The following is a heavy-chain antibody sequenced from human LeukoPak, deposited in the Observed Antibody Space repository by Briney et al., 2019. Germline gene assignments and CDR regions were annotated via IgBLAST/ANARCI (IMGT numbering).Heavy chain of an antibody. CDR2: IWYDGTNK. CDR3: ARATVTRWFDP. CDR1: GFAFSSFG. D-gene: IGHD4-17*01. J-gene: IGHJ5*02. Sequence: GGSLRLSCAASGFAFSSFGMHWVRQAPGKGLEWVAVIWYDGTNKYYADSVKGRFTISRDNSKNTMYLQMNRLRAEDTAVYYCARATVTRWFDPCGQGTLVTVSS. V-gene: IGHV3-33*01.